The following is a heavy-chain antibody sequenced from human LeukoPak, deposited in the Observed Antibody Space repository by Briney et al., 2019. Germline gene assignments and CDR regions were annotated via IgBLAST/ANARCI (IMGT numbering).Heavy chain of an antibody. Sequence: SETLSLTCAVSGGSISSGGYSWSWIRQPPGKGLEWTGYIYHSGSTYYNPSLKSRVTISVDRSKNQFSLKLSSVTAADTAVYYCARDHYGMDVWGQGTTVTVSS. CDR2: IYHSGST. J-gene: IGHJ6*02. CDR1: GGSISSGGYS. CDR3: ARDHYGMDV. V-gene: IGHV4-30-2*01.